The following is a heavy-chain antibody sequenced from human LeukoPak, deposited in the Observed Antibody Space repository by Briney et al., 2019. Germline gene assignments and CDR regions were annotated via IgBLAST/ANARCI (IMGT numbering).Heavy chain of an antibody. CDR1: GDSINSDY. D-gene: IGHD3-9*01. V-gene: IGHV4-59*08. CDR3: ARGFDAHNAFDI. CDR2: IYYSGST. J-gene: IGHJ3*02. Sequence: SETLFLTCTVSGDSINSDYWNWIRQPPGKGLEWIGFIYYSGSTSYNPSLKSRITISVDTSKNQFSLRLTSVTAADTAVYYCARGFDAHNAFDIWGQGTMVTVSS.